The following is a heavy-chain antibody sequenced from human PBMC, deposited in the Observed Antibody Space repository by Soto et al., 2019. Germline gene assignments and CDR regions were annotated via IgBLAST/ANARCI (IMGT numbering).Heavy chain of an antibody. V-gene: IGHV3-30-3*01. CDR2: ISYDGSNK. D-gene: IGHD5-12*01. CDR1: GFTFSSYA. CDR3: ARGSAIYSDYYYGMDV. Sequence: LRLSCAASGFTFSSYAMHWFRQAPGKGLEWVAVISYDGSNKYYADSVKGRFTISRDNSKNTLYLQMNSLRAEDTAVYYCARGSAIYSDYYYGMDVWGQGTTVTV. J-gene: IGHJ6*02.